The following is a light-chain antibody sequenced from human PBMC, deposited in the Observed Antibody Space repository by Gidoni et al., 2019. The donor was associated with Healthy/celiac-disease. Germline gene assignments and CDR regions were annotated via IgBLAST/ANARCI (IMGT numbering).Light chain of an antibody. Sequence: DIQLTQSPSFLYASVGDRVTITCRASQGISSYLAWYQQKPGKAPKLLIYAASTLQSGVPSRFSGSGSGTEFTLTISSLQPEDFATYYCQQLNSYPRSTFGQGTKLEIK. V-gene: IGKV1-9*01. CDR2: AAS. CDR1: QGISSY. CDR3: QQLNSYPRST. J-gene: IGKJ2*01.